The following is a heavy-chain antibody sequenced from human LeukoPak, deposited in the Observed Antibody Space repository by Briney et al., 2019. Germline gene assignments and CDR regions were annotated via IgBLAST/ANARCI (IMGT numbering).Heavy chain of an antibody. CDR2: INPNSGGT. V-gene: IGHV1-2*06. CDR1: GYTFTGYY. Sequence: GASVKVSCKASGYTFTGYYMHWVRQAPGQGLEWMGRINPNSGGTNYAQKFQGRVTMNRDTSISTAYMELSRLRSDDTAVYYCARDRAYYYDSSGYYELDYWGQGTLVTVSS. CDR3: ARDRAYYYDSSGYYELDY. J-gene: IGHJ4*02. D-gene: IGHD3-22*01.